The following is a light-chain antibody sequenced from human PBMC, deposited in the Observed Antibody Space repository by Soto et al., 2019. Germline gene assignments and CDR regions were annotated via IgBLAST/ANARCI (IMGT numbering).Light chain of an antibody. J-gene: IGKJ2*01. Sequence: AIQMTQSPSSLSASVGDRVTITCRASQGIRNDLGWYKQKPGKAPKLLIYAASSLQSGVPSRFSGSGSGTAFTLTTSSLQPEDFATYYCLQDYNYPYTFGQGTKLEIK. CDR1: QGIRND. CDR3: LQDYNYPYT. V-gene: IGKV1-6*01. CDR2: AAS.